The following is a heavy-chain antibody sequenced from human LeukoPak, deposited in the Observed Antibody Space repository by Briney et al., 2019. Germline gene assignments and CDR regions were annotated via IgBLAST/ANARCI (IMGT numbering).Heavy chain of an antibody. CDR3: ARVDVSGYKLFDY. V-gene: IGHV3-48*03. CDR1: GFTFSSYE. Sequence: GGSLRLSCAASGFTFSSYEMNWVRQAPGKGLEWVSYISSGGGTIYYADSVKGRFTISRDNAKNSLYLQMNSLRAEDTAVYYCARVDVSGYKLFDYWGQGTLVTVSS. J-gene: IGHJ4*02. CDR2: ISSGGGTI. D-gene: IGHD3-22*01.